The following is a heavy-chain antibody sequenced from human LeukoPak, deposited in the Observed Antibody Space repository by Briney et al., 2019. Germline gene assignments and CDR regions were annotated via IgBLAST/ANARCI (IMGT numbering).Heavy chain of an antibody. D-gene: IGHD3-22*01. Sequence: ASVKVSCKASGYTFTSYDINWVRQATGQGLEWMGWMNPNSGNTGYAQKFQGRVTMTRNTSISTAYVELSSLGSEDTAVYYCARGLTDYYDSSGYYSSYWGQGTLVTVSS. CDR3: ARGLTDYYDSSGYYSSY. CDR2: MNPNSGNT. CDR1: GYTFTSYD. V-gene: IGHV1-8*01. J-gene: IGHJ4*02.